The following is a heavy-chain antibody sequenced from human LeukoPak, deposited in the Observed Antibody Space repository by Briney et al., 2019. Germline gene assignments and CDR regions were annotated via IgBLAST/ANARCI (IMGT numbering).Heavy chain of an antibody. Sequence: GGSLRLSCAASGFTFSDYYMTWIRQAPGKGLEWVSYLSSSGSTIYYADSVKGRFTISRDNSKNTLYLQMNSLRAEDTAVYYCAKDLDDYGDYPGAFDIWGQGTMVTVSS. D-gene: IGHD4-17*01. CDR3: AKDLDDYGDYPGAFDI. CDR2: LSSSGSTI. CDR1: GFTFSDYY. V-gene: IGHV3-11*04. J-gene: IGHJ3*02.